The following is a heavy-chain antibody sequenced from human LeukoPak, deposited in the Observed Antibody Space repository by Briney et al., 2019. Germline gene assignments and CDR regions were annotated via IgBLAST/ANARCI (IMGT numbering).Heavy chain of an antibody. D-gene: IGHD3-10*01. Sequence: GGSLRLSCAASGFTFSSYGMSWVRQAPGKGLEWVSAISGSGGSTYYADSVKGRFTISRDNSKNTLYLQMNSLRAEDTAVYYCAKDMFITMFRGVMTGWGQGTLVTVSS. V-gene: IGHV3-23*01. CDR1: GFTFSSYG. CDR2: ISGSGGST. J-gene: IGHJ4*02. CDR3: AKDMFITMFRGVMTG.